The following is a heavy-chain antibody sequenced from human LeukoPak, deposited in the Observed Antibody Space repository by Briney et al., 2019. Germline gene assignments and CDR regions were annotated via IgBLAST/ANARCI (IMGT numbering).Heavy chain of an antibody. CDR3: AKERVGAGIDY. CDR2: ISWNSGSI. V-gene: IGHV3-9*01. Sequence: GGSLRLSCAASGFTFDDYAMHWVRQAPGKGLEWVSCISWNSGSIGYADSVKGRFTISRDNAKNSLYLQMNSLRAEDTALYYCAKERVGAGIDYWGQGTRVTVSS. D-gene: IGHD1-26*01. J-gene: IGHJ4*02. CDR1: GFTFDDYA.